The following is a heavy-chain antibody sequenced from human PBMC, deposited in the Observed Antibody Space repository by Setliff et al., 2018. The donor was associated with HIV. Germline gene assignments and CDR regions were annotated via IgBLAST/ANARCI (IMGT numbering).Heavy chain of an antibody. D-gene: IGHD5-12*01. CDR2: VNPGDSST. J-gene: IGHJ4*02. Sequence: PGASLKISCRTSGYNFATYYIAWVRQMPGKGPEWMGSVNPGDSSTKYNPSLQGQVTMSADKLINTAYLQWSSLKASDTAMYYCATRLLGYSGYGYWGQGTLVTVSS. V-gene: IGHV5-51*01. CDR3: ATRLLGYSGYGY. CDR1: GYNFATYY.